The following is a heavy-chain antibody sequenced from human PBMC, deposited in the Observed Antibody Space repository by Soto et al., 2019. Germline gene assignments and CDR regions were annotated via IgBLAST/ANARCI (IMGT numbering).Heavy chain of an antibody. V-gene: IGHV3-33*01. J-gene: IGHJ6*02. CDR3: AREGGVSTIYGLDV. CDR2: IWYDGNTK. D-gene: IGHD2-8*01. Sequence: QVVLVESGGGVVQPGRSLRLSCDASGFTFSKYGMHWVRQAPGKGLEWVALIWYDGNTKYYADSVKGRFTISRDNSGNTVYLQMNSLRAGDTAVYFCAREGGVSTIYGLDVWGQGTTFIVSS. CDR1: GFTFSKYG.